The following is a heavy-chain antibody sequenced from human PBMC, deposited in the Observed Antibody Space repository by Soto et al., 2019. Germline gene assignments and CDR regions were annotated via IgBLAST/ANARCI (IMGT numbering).Heavy chain of an antibody. CDR3: ARDVSKYSSSWYNSLRWYYYYGMDV. CDR1: GFTFSSYW. V-gene: IGHV3-7*01. Sequence: GGSLRLSCAASGFTFSSYWMSWVRQAPGKGLEWVANIKQDGSEKYYVDSVKGRFTISRDNAKNSLYLQMNSLRAEDTAVYYCARDVSKYSSSWYNSLRWYYYYGMDVWGQGTMVTVSS. J-gene: IGHJ6*02. D-gene: IGHD6-13*01. CDR2: IKQDGSEK.